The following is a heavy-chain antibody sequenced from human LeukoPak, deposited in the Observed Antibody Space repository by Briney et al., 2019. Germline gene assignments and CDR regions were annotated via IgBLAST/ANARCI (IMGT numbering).Heavy chain of an antibody. CDR3: ARLSWFGELLSFYFDY. CDR2: INHSGST. D-gene: IGHD3-10*01. V-gene: IGHV4-34*01. CDR1: GGAFSGYS. Sequence: PSETLSLSCAVYGGAFSGYSWSWIRQPPGKGLEWIGGINHSGSTNYNPPLKSRVTISVYTSTNQFSLKLSSVTAADTAVYYCARLSWFGELLSFYFDYWGQGTLVTVSS. J-gene: IGHJ4*02.